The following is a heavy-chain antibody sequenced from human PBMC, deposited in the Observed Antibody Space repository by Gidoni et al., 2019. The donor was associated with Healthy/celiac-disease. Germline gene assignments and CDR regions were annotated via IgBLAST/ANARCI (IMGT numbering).Heavy chain of an antibody. CDR2: ISSSGSTI. J-gene: IGHJ6*02. CDR1: GFTFSSYE. D-gene: IGHD4-17*01. V-gene: IGHV3-48*03. CDR3: ARRSPDYGGNSGHYGMDV. Sequence: EVQLVESGGGLVQPGGSLRLSCAASGFTFSSYEMNWVRQAPGKGLEWVSYISSSGSTIYYADSVKGRFTISRDNAKNSLYLQMNSLRAEDTAVYYCARRSPDYGGNSGHYGMDVWGQGTTVTVSS.